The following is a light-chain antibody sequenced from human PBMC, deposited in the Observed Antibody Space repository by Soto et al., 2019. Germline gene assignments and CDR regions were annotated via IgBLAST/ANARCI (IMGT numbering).Light chain of an antibody. Sequence: QSVLTQPPSASGTPGQRVTISCSGSNSNIGSHTVNWYQQLPGTAPKLLIYSNSQRPLGVPVRFSGSKSGTSASLAISGLQSEDEADYYCASWDDKIKVFGIGNKVTVL. CDR1: NSNIGSHT. CDR2: SNS. V-gene: IGLV1-44*01. CDR3: ASWDDKIKV. J-gene: IGLJ1*01.